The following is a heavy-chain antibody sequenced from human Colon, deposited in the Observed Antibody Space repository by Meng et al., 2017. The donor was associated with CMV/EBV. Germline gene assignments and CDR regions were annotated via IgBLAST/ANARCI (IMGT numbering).Heavy chain of an antibody. J-gene: IGHJ4*02. CDR1: GFTFSNYG. CDR2: ISSSSSTM. V-gene: IGHV3-48*02. D-gene: IGHD3-10*01. Sequence: GESLKISCAASGFTFSNYGINWVRQAPGKGPEWVAFISSSSSTMFYADSVQGRFTISRENAKNSLFLQMDSLRDEDTAVYYCARDGAAGFYGSVSYLFDFWGQGTLVTVSS. CDR3: ARDGAAGFYGSVSYLFDF.